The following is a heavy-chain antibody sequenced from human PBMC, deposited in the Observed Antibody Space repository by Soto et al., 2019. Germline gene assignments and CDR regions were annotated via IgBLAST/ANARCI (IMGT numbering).Heavy chain of an antibody. CDR1: DFTINNAW. CDR3: TTGSVEGV. V-gene: IGHV3-15*07. D-gene: IGHD2-15*01. Sequence: EAQLVESGGGLVKPGGSLRLSCAASDFTINNAWMNWVRQAPGKGLEWVARVKTNSEGGATDYAAPLKGRFTISRDDSKNTLFLQMNSLKTEGTAVYYCTTGSVEGVWGQGATVTVSS. J-gene: IGHJ6*02. CDR2: VKTNSEGGAT.